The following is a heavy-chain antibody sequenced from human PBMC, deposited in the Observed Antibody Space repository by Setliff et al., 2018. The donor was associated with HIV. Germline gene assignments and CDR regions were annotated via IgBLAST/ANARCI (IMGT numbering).Heavy chain of an antibody. CDR3: ARDQVSMGRAVRLFA. CDR2: ILPIFGTR. V-gene: IGHV1-69*06. J-gene: IGHJ1*01. D-gene: IGHD3-10*01. Sequence: ASVKVACKASGGTFSSYSISWVRQAPGQGLEWMGRILPIFGTRAYAQKFQGRVTITADKSTSTAYMELRSLRSEDTAVYYCARDQVSMGRAVRLFAWGHGSLVTVSS. CDR1: GGTFSSYS.